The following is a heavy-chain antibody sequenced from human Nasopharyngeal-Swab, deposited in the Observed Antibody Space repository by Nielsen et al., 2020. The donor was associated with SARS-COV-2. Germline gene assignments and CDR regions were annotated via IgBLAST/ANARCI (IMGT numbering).Heavy chain of an antibody. J-gene: IGHJ6*03. CDR1: GYSFTSYW. D-gene: IGHD6-6*01. Sequence: GESLKISCQGSGYSFTSYWIGWVRQMPGKGLEWMGIIYPGDSDTRYSPSFQGQVTISADKSIKTAYLQWSSLKASDTAMHYCARWYSSSTYYYYYYMDVWGKGTTVTVSS. CDR2: IYPGDSDT. CDR3: ARWYSSSTYYYYYYMDV. V-gene: IGHV5-51*01.